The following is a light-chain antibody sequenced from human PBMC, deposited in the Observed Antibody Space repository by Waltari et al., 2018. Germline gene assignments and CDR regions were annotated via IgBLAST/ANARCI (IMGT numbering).Light chain of an antibody. CDR1: QSVSRT. CDR3: QKYGTLPAT. J-gene: IGKJ1*01. CDR2: DAS. V-gene: IGKV3-20*01. Sequence: EIVLTQSPGNLSLSQGERATISCRASQSVSRTLAWYQQQPGQPPRLLIYDASTRATGIPDRFSGSGSGTDFSLTISRLEPEDFAVYYCQKYGTLPATFGQGTKVEIK.